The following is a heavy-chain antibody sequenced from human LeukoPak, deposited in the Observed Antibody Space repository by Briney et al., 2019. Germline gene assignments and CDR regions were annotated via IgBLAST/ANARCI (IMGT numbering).Heavy chain of an antibody. CDR3: ASEASITIFGVVTYYFDY. J-gene: IGHJ4*02. V-gene: IGHV4-59*08. CDR2: IYYSGST. D-gene: IGHD3-3*01. CDR1: GGSISSYY. Sequence: SETLSLTCTVSGGSISSYYWSWIRQPPGKGLEWIGYIYYSGSTNYNPSLKSRVTISVDTSKNQFSLKLSSVTAADTAVYYCASEASITIFGVVTYYFDYWGQGTLVTVSS.